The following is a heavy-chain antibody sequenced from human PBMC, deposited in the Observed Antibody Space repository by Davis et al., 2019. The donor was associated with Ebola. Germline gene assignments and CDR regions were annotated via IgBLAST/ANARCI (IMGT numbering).Heavy chain of an antibody. CDR1: GGSFSGYY. J-gene: IGHJ4*02. D-gene: IGHD6-13*01. CDR2: INHSGST. Sequence: PSETLSLTCAVYGGSFSGYYWSWIRQPPGKGLEWIGEINHSGSTNYNPSLKSRVTISVDTSKNQFSLKLSSVTAADTAVYYCARIPQIAAAGNVVYWGQGTLVTVSS. CDR3: ARIPQIAAAGNVVY. V-gene: IGHV4-34*01.